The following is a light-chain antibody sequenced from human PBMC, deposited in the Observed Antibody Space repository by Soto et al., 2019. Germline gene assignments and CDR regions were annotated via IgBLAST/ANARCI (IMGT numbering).Light chain of an antibody. CDR3: AAWDDSLSGYV. CDR1: SSNIGTNY. J-gene: IGLJ1*01. CDR2: SNN. Sequence: QSVLTQPPSASGTPGQRVTISCSGSSSNIGTNYVYWYQQLPGTAPKLLIYSNNQRPSGVPDRFSGSKSGTSASLAIRGIRSEDEADYYCAAWDDSLSGYVFGTGTKVTVL. V-gene: IGLV1-47*02.